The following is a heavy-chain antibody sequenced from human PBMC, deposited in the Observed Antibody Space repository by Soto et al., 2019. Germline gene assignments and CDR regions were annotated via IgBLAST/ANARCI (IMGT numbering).Heavy chain of an antibody. CDR3: ARDLSATTVTSHYYCGMDV. V-gene: IGHV1-69*01. J-gene: IGHJ6*02. CDR1: GGAFSSYA. Sequence: QVQLVQSGAEVKKPGSSVKVSCKSSGGAFSSYAISWVRQAPGQGLEWMGGIIPIFGTANYAQKFQARVTTTAHESTSTAYMERSSLRPEDKPMSYRARDLSATTVTSHYYCGMDVWGQGTTVTVSS. D-gene: IGHD4-4*01. CDR2: IIPIFGTA.